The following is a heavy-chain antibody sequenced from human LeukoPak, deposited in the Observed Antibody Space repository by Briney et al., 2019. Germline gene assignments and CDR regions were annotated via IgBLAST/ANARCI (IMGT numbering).Heavy chain of an antibody. J-gene: IGHJ4*02. CDR2: INSKSGGT. V-gene: IGHV1-2*02. CDR1: GYTFTDYY. D-gene: IGHD1-14*01. CDR3: ARLNHPDDY. Sequence: ASVKVSCKASGYTFTDYYLHWVRQAPGQGLEWMGWINSKSGGTNYAPKFQDRVSMTRDTSLSTAYMDLSRLRSDDTAVYYCARLNHPDDYWGQGTLVTVSS.